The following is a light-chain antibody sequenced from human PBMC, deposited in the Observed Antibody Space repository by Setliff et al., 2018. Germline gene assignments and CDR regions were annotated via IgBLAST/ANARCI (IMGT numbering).Light chain of an antibody. CDR2: GVA. CDR3: CAYSGTYTFGV. J-gene: IGLJ1*01. V-gene: IGLV2-11*01. Sequence: QSALTQPRSVSGSLGQSVTISCTGGSHDVGGYDYVSWYQQHPGRAHKLLLYGVAKRPSGVPDRFSGSKSGNTASLTISGLQGEDEADYYCCAYSGTYTFGVFGTGTKVTVL. CDR1: SHDVGGYDY.